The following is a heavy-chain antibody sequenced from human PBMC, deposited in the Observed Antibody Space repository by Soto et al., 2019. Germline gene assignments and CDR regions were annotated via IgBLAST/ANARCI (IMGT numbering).Heavy chain of an antibody. D-gene: IGHD3-22*01. CDR1: GGSISSSSYY. Sequence: PSETLSLTCTVSGGSISSSSYYWGWIRQPPGKGLEWIGSIYYSGSTYYNPSLKSRVTISVDTSKNQFSLKLSSVTATDTAVYYCARGGYYDSSGYYSRSYYFDYWGQGTPVTVSS. CDR3: ARGGYYDSSGYYSRSYYFDY. CDR2: IYYSGST. V-gene: IGHV4-39*01. J-gene: IGHJ4*02.